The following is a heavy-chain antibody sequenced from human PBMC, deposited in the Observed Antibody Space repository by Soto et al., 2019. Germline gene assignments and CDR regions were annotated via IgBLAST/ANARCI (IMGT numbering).Heavy chain of an antibody. Sequence: AQVKVSCKASGYTFSSYAMHWVRQAPGQRLEWMGWINAGYGNTKSSQKFQDRVTISRDTSASTAYMELTSLRSEDTAVYYCARDTGDGTFDFWGQGTLVTVSS. V-gene: IGHV1-3*01. J-gene: IGHJ4*02. CDR2: INAGYGNT. CDR3: ARDTGDGTFDF. CDR1: GYTFSSYA. D-gene: IGHD7-27*01.